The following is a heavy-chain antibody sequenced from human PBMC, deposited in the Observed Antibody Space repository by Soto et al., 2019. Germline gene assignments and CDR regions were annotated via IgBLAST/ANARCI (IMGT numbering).Heavy chain of an antibody. J-gene: IGHJ4*02. Sequence: LRLSCAASGFTFSSYSMNWVRQAPGKGLEWVSSISSSSSYIYYADSVKGRFTISRDNAKNSLYLQMNSLRAEDTAVYYCARDPFSVYSSSSNDYWGQGTLVTVSS. D-gene: IGHD6-6*01. CDR3: ARDPFSVYSSSSNDY. CDR2: ISSSSSYI. CDR1: GFTFSSYS. V-gene: IGHV3-21*01.